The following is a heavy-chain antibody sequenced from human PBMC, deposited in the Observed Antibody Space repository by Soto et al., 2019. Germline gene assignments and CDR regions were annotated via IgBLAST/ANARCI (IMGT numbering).Heavy chain of an antibody. CDR3: ARDMYSSDYFVKWFEP. V-gene: IGHV3-30*04. CDR2: ISKDGMTK. J-gene: IGHJ5*02. CDR1: GFSFSSYA. Sequence: QVRLVESGGGVVQPGRSLRLSCTASGFSFSSYAMYWFRQPPGKGLEWVAVISKDGMTKNYADSVKGRVTVSRDNANYSLDLQLNSLRGEDTAMYYCARDMYSSDYFVKWFEPWGQGTLVTVSS. D-gene: IGHD6-19*01.